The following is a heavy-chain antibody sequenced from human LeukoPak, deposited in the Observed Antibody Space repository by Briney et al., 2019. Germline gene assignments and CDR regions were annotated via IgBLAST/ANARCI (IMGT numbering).Heavy chain of an antibody. D-gene: IGHD5-18*01. J-gene: IGHJ4*02. V-gene: IGHV3-53*01. CDR3: ARESRGGYSFDY. CDR1: GFTVSSNY. Sequence: PGGSLRLSCAASGFTVSSNYMSWVRQAPGKGVEWVSASYSGGSTYYADSVKGRFTISRDNSKNTLYLQMNSLRAEDTAVYYCARESRGGYSFDYWGQGTLVTVSS. CDR2: SYSGGST.